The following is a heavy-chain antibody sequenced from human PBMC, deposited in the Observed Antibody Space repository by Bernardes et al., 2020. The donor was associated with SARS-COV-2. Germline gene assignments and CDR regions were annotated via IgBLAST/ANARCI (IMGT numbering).Heavy chain of an antibody. V-gene: IGHV4-39*01. J-gene: IGHJ4*02. Sequence: TLSLTCTVSGGSISTSTYYWGWIRQSPGKGLEWIGTIYYTGSTYYNPSLKSQVTISVDTSKNQFSLRLTSVTAADTSVYYCARAPPEAVAGMGLFDSWGQGTLVTVSS. CDR3: ARAPPEAVAGMGLFDS. D-gene: IGHD6-19*01. CDR1: GGSISTSTYY. CDR2: IYYTGST.